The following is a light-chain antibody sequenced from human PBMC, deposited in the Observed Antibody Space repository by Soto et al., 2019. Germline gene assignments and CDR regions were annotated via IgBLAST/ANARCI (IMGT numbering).Light chain of an antibody. Sequence: EIVLKPSPGHLSLSPCETANLSFSARQTVNSDYLAWFQQRPGQAPRLLIFATSRRATDIPARFSGSGSGTDFTLTITSLEPEDFAVYYCQQRSNWPPTFGQGTKVDIK. CDR1: QTVNSDY. V-gene: IGKV3D-20*02. J-gene: IGKJ1*01. CDR3: QQRSNWPPT. CDR2: ATS.